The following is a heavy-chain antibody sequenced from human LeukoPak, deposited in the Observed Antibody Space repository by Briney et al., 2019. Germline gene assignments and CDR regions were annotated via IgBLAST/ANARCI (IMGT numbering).Heavy chain of an antibody. Sequence: SETLSLTCTVSGGSITSYYWSWIRQPPGKGLEWIGSIYYSGSTYYNPSLKSRVTISVDTSKNQFSLKLSSVTAADTAVYYCARDRDTTLVTLWFDPWGLGTLVTVSS. V-gene: IGHV4-59*12. CDR1: GGSITSYY. CDR2: IYYSGST. CDR3: ARDRDTTLVTLWFDP. D-gene: IGHD4-23*01. J-gene: IGHJ5*02.